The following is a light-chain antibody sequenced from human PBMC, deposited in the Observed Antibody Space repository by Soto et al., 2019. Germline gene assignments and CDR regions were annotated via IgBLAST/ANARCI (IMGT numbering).Light chain of an antibody. Sequence: QSVLTQPPSASGTPGQRVTFSCSGSSSNSGINTVNWYRQLPGTAPQLLISDNHRRPSGVPDRFSGSKSGTSASLAISGLQSEDEASYFCAAWDVSLKGFVFGTETKVTVI. J-gene: IGLJ1*01. CDR2: DNH. CDR1: SSNSGINT. CDR3: AAWDVSLKGFV. V-gene: IGLV1-44*01.